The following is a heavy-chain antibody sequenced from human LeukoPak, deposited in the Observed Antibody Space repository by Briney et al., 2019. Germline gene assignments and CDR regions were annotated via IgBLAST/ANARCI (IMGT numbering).Heavy chain of an antibody. Sequence: AASVKVSCKASGYSLSSNGISWARQAPGQGLEWMGWISDYSGNTKYARNFQDRVTLTTDRSTNTAYMELRSLRSDDTAVYYCAREGATDYYFDPWGQGTLVTVSS. V-gene: IGHV1-18*01. CDR1: GYSLSSNG. D-gene: IGHD4-11*01. CDR3: AREGATDYYFDP. J-gene: IGHJ4*02. CDR2: ISDYSGNT.